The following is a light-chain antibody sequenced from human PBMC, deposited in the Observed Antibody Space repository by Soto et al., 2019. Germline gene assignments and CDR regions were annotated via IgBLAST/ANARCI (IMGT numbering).Light chain of an antibody. J-gene: IGKJ4*01. V-gene: IGKV3-20*01. CDR3: QQYGSSPLT. CDR2: GAS. CDR1: QSVSSSF. Sequence: EIVLTQSPGTLSLSPGERATLSCRASQSVSSSFLAWYQQKPGQAPRLLIYGASSRATGIPDRFSGSGSGTDFTVTLSRLGPEDVAVYYCQQYGSSPLTFGGGTKVEIK.